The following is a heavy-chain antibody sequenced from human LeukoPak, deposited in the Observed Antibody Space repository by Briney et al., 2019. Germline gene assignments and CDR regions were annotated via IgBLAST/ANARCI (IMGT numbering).Heavy chain of an antibody. CDR2: IYTSGST. CDR3: ARDHPSSSVGSFDY. V-gene: IGHV4-4*07. D-gene: IGHD6-6*01. J-gene: IGHJ4*02. CDR1: GGSISSYY. Sequence: ETLSLTCTVSGGSISSYYWSWIRQPAGRGLEWIGRIYTSGSTNYNPSLKSRVTMSVDTSKNQFSLKLSSVTAADTAVYYCARDHPSSSVGSFDYWGQGTLVTVSS.